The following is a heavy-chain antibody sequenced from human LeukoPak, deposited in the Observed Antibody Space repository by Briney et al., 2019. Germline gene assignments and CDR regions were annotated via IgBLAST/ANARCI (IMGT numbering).Heavy chain of an antibody. J-gene: IGHJ6*02. V-gene: IGHV6-1*01. CDR3: TRDFQIIWSDVYYYFYGMDV. D-gene: IGHD1-1*01. Sequence: SQTLSLTCAISGDSVSSNSAAWNCSRQSPSRGLWWLGRTYYRSKGSNDNAVSVKSRITTNPSSSKSQFSWQLSPVPPEDTAVYYCTRDFQIIWSDVYYYFYGMDVWGQGNTVTVS. CDR2: TYYRSKGSN. CDR1: GDSVSSNSAA.